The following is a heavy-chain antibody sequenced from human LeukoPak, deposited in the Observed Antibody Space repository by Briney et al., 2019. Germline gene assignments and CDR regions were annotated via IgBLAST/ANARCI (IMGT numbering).Heavy chain of an antibody. CDR2: ISYDGINT. D-gene: IGHD3-10*01. CDR3: ARGLPAHY. CDR1: GFTFSTYS. J-gene: IGHJ4*02. V-gene: IGHV3-30*14. Sequence: GGSLRLSCAASGFTFSTYSMHWVRQAPGKGLEWMTIISYDGINTYYTDSVKGRFTISRDNSKNTLYLQMNSLRAEDTAVYYCARGLPAHYWGQGTLVTVSS.